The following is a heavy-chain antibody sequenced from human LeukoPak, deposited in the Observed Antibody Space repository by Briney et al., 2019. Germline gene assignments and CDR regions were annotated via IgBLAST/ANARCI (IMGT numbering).Heavy chain of an antibody. Sequence: TGGSLRLSCAASGFTFKSYAMTWVRQAPGKGLEWVSGISGSGGSTYYADSVKGRFTISRDNSKNTLYLQMNSLRAEDTAVYYCAKALALRYFDWLLWFDYWGQGTLVTVSS. J-gene: IGHJ4*02. CDR1: GFTFKSYA. CDR3: AKALALRYFDWLLWFDY. CDR2: ISGSGGST. D-gene: IGHD3-9*01. V-gene: IGHV3-23*01.